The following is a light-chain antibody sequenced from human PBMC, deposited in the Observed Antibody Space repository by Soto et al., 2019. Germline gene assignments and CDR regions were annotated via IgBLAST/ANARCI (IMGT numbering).Light chain of an antibody. Sequence: EIVLTQSPGTLSLSPGERATLSCRASQSVGSSHLAWYQQKPGQAPRLLIYGASSRATGIPDRFSGSGSGTDFTLTISRLEPEDLAVYYCQQYGNLWTFGQGTKVEIK. V-gene: IGKV3-20*01. CDR2: GAS. CDR3: QQYGNLWT. CDR1: QSVGSSH. J-gene: IGKJ1*01.